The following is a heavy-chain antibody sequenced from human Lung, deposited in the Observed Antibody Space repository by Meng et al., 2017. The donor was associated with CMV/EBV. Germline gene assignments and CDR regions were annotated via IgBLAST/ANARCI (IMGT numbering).Heavy chain of an antibody. V-gene: IGHV4-59*07. CDR3: ARGSYLAVEG. D-gene: IGHD2-21*01. CDR2: FYYRGNS. CDR1: GGSINRYY. Sequence: LRGWCPVLVKLSDTLSPTCTVSGGSINRYYWSWIRQPPGQGLEWLGYFYYRGNSNYNPSLKSRVTISVDTSKNLFSLNLTSVTAADAALYYCARGSYLAVEGWGLGTLVTVSS. J-gene: IGHJ4*02.